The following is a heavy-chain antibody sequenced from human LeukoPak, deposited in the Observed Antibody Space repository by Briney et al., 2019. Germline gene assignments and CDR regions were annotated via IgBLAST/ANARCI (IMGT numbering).Heavy chain of an antibody. CDR3: ARGAVYCSGGSCYGFDY. CDR2: INHSGST. V-gene: IGHV4-34*01. CDR1: GGSFSGYY. D-gene: IGHD2-15*01. Sequence: SETLSLTCAVYGGSFSGYYWSWIRQPPGKGLEWIGEINHSGSTNYNPSLKSRVTISVDTSKNQFSLKLSSVTAADTAVYYCARGAVYCSGGSCYGFDYWGQGTLVTVSS. J-gene: IGHJ4*02.